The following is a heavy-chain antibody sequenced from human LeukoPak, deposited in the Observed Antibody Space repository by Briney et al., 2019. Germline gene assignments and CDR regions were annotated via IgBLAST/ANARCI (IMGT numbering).Heavy chain of an antibody. V-gene: IGHV3-48*01. J-gene: IGHJ1*01. CDR1: GFTFSSYS. D-gene: IGHD2-2*02. CDR2: ISSSSSTI. Sequence: PGGSLRLSCAASGFTFSSYSMNWVRQAPGKGLEWVSYISSSSSTIYYADSVKGRFTISRDNAKNSLYLQMNSLRAEDTAVYYCARRRYCSSTSCYTPEYFQHWGQGTLVTVSS. CDR3: ARRRYCSSTSCYTPEYFQH.